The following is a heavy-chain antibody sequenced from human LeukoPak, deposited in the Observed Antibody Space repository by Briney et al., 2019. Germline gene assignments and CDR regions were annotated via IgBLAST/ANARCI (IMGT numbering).Heavy chain of an antibody. J-gene: IGHJ5*02. D-gene: IGHD2-2*01. Sequence: ASVKVSCKASGYSFTSYGITWVREAPGQGPEWMGWISGSTGNTHYAQNVQGRVTMTTDTSTSTAYMELRSLGSDDTAVYYCARVGRDCSSINCYWDDWFDPWGQGTLVIVSS. V-gene: IGHV1-18*01. CDR3: ARVGRDCSSINCYWDDWFDP. CDR2: ISGSTGNT. CDR1: GYSFTSYG.